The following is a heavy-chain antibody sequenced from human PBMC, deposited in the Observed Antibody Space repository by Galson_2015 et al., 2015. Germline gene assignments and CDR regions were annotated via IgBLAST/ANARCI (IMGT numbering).Heavy chain of an antibody. Sequence: ETLSLTCAVYGGSFSGYYWSWIRQPPGKGLEWIGEINHSGSTNYNPSLKSRVTISVDTSKNQFSLKLSSVTAADTAVYYCARGRRDIVIHRGRFDYWGQGTLVTVSS. CDR2: INHSGST. CDR1: GGSFSGYY. J-gene: IGHJ4*02. V-gene: IGHV4-34*01. CDR3: ARGRRDIVIHRGRFDY. D-gene: IGHD2/OR15-2a*01.